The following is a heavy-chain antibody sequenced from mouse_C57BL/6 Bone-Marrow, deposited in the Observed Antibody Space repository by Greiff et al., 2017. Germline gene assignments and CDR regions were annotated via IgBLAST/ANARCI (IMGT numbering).Heavy chain of an antibody. Sequence: QVQLKQPGAELVKPGASVKLSCKASGYTFTSYWMHWVKQRPGQGLEWIGMIHPNSGSTNYNEKFKSKATLTVDNSSSTAYMQRSSLTSEDSAVYYGACRSLHWYFDVWGTGTTVTVSS. D-gene: IGHD6-1*01. J-gene: IGHJ1*03. CDR2: IHPNSGST. CDR1: GYTFTSYW. V-gene: IGHV1-64*01. CDR3: ACRSLHWYFDV.